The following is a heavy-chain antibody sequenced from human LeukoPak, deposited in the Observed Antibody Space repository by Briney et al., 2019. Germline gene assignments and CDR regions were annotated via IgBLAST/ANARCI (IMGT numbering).Heavy chain of an antibody. J-gene: IGHJ4*02. CDR2: INSDGSST. CDR3: ARALLWFGELPPDC. CDR1: GFTFSSYW. V-gene: IGHV3-74*01. D-gene: IGHD3-10*01. Sequence: GGSLRLSCAASGFTFSSYWMHWVRQAPGKGLVWVSRINSDGSSTSYADSVKDRFTISRDNAKNTLYLQMNSLRAEDTAVYYCARALLWFGELPPDCWGQGTLVTVSS.